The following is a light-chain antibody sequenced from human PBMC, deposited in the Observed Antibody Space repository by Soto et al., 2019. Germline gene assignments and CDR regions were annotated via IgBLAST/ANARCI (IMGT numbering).Light chain of an antibody. CDR3: SSYTTSTTVV. J-gene: IGLJ1*01. CDR2: EVS. CDR1: SSDVGGYNF. Sequence: QSVLTQPASVFGSPGQSITFSCTGTSSDVGGYNFVSWYQQHPGKAPKLMIYEVSSRPSGVSNRFSGSKSGNTASLTISGLQPDDEADYYCSSYTTSTTVVFGTGTKGTV. V-gene: IGLV2-14*03.